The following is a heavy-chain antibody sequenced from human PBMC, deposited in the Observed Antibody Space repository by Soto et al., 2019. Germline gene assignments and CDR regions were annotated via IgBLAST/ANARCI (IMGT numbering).Heavy chain of an antibody. Sequence: GGSLRLSCAASGFTFSSYAMSWVRQGPGKGLEWVSAISGSGGSTYYADSVKGRFTISRDNSKNTLYLQMNSLRAEDTAVYYCAKHSYGSGSYYANPGNMSDPWGQGTLVTVSS. J-gene: IGHJ5*02. CDR3: AKHSYGSGSYYANPGNMSDP. CDR1: GFTFSSYA. CDR2: ISGSGGST. V-gene: IGHV3-23*01. D-gene: IGHD3-10*01.